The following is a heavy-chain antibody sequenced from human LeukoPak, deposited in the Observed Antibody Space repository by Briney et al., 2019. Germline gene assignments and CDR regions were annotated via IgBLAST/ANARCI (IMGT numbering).Heavy chain of an antibody. CDR3: ARGGYYDFWSGSPENWFDP. CDR2: INHSGST. CDR1: GGSLSGYY. D-gene: IGHD3-3*01. J-gene: IGHJ5*02. Sequence: SETLSLTCAVYGGSLSGYYWSWIRQPPGKGLEWIGEINHSGSTNYNPSLKSRVTISVDTSKNQFSLKLSSVTAADTAVYYCARGGYYDFWSGSPENWFDPWGQGTLVTVSS. V-gene: IGHV4-34*01.